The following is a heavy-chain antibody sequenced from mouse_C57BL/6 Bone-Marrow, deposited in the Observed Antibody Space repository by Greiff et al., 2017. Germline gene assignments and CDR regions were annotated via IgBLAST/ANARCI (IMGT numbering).Heavy chain of an antibody. CDR1: GFNIKNTY. J-gene: IGHJ2*01. CDR2: IDPANGNT. Sequence: VQLQQSVAELVRPGASVKLSCTASGFNIKNTYMHWVKQRPEQGLEWIGRIDPANGNTKYAPKFQGKATITADTSSNTADQQLSSLTSEDTDVYYCARCIYYDYDAEYYFDYRGQGTTLTVAS. D-gene: IGHD2-4*01. CDR3: ARCIYYDYDAEYYFDY. V-gene: IGHV14-3*01.